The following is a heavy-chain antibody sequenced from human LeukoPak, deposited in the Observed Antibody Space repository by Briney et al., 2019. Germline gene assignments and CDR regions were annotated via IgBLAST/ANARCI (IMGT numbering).Heavy chain of an antibody. Sequence: ASVKVSCKASGDTFTSYDIHWVRRATGQGLEWLGWMSPNRGNTGYAQKFQGRVTMTRDTSISTAYMELRSLRFEDTAVYFCARRRVGMDVWGQGTTVTVSS. CDR3: ARRRVGMDV. CDR2: MSPNRGNT. CDR1: GDTFTSYD. J-gene: IGHJ6*02. V-gene: IGHV1-8*01.